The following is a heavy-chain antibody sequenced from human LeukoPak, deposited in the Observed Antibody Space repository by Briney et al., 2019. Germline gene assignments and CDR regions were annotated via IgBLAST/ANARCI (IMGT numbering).Heavy chain of an antibody. Sequence: PGGSLRLSCAASGFTLSSYWMTWVRQAPGKGLEWVANIKQGGSEKHYVDSVKGRFTISRDDAKNSLYLQMNSLRAEDTAVYYCAREGREGSGMDVWGKGTTVTVSS. CDR3: AREGREGSGMDV. V-gene: IGHV3-7*01. D-gene: IGHD1-26*01. CDR1: GFTLSSYW. J-gene: IGHJ6*04. CDR2: IKQGGSEK.